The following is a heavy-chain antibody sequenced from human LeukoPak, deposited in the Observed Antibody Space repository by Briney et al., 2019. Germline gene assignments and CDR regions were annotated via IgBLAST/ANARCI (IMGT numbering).Heavy chain of an antibody. D-gene: IGHD2-21*02. CDR1: GFTFSSYS. CDR2: ISSSSSTI. V-gene: IGHV3-48*01. Sequence: PGGSLRLSCAASGFTFSSYSMNWVRQAPGKGLEWVSYISSSSSTIYYADYVKGRFTISRDNAKNSLYLQMNSLRAEDTAVYYCARGVTYFDYWGQGTLVTVSS. CDR3: ARGVTYFDY. J-gene: IGHJ4*02.